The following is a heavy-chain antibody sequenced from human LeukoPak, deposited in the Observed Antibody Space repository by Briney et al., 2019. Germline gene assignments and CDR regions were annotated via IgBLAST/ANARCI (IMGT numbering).Heavy chain of an antibody. D-gene: IGHD2-15*01. Sequence: GGSLRLSCAASGFTFSSYAMHWVRQAPGKGLEWVAVISYDGSNKYYADSVKGRFTISRDNSKNTLYLQMNSLRAEDTAVYSCARDLYCSGGSCYPPWWYFDYWGQGTLVTVSS. V-gene: IGHV3-30-3*01. CDR1: GFTFSSYA. J-gene: IGHJ4*02. CDR3: ARDLYCSGGSCYPPWWYFDY. CDR2: ISYDGSNK.